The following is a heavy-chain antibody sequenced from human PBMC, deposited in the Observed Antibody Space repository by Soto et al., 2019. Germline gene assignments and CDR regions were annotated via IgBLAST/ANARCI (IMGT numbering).Heavy chain of an antibody. CDR1: GGSISSGGYY. V-gene: IGHV4-34*01. CDR2: INHSGST. D-gene: IGHD1-26*01. Sequence: PSETLSLTRAVSGGSISSGGYYWSWIRQPPGKGLEWIGEINHSGSTNYNPSLKSRVTISVDTSKNQFSLKLSSVTAADTAVYYCARGGLVGATTGEAFDYWGQGTLVTVS. CDR3: ARGGLVGATTGEAFDY. J-gene: IGHJ4*02.